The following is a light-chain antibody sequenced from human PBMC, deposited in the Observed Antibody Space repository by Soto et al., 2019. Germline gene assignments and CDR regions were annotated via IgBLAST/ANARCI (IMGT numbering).Light chain of an antibody. CDR3: QQSYSTPIT. CDR1: QSISSY. CDR2: AAS. V-gene: IGKV1-39*01. Sequence: DVQITQSPSSPFSCLVDSLTITFRASQSISSYLNWYQQKPGKAPKLLIYAASSLQSGVPSRFSGSGSGTDFTLTISSLQPEDFATYYCQQSYSTPITFGQGTRLEN. J-gene: IGKJ5*01.